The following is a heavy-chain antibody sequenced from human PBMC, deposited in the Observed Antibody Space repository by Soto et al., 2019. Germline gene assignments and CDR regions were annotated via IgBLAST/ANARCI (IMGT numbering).Heavy chain of an antibody. CDR1: GFTFSSYG. CDR2: ISYDGSNK. D-gene: IGHD2-2*01. V-gene: IGHV3-30*18. J-gene: IGHJ4*02. CDR3: AKDRSRSDIVVVPAASDY. Sequence: QVQLVESGGGVVQPGRSLRLSCAASGFTFSSYGMHWVRQAAGKGLEWVAVISYDGSNKYYADSVKGRFTISRDNSKNTLYLQMNSRRAEDTAVYYFAKDRSRSDIVVVPAASDYWGQGTLVTVSS.